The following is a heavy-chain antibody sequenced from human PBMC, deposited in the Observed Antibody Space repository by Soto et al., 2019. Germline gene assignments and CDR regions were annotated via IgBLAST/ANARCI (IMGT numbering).Heavy chain of an antibody. Sequence: SETLSLTCTVSGGSISSSSYYWGWIRQPPGKGLEWIGSIYYSGSTYYNPSLKSRVTISVDTSKNQFSLKLSSVTAADTAVYYCARLHGEPNFDYWGQGTLVTVSS. V-gene: IGHV4-39*01. CDR1: GGSISSSSYY. J-gene: IGHJ4*02. D-gene: IGHD3-10*01. CDR2: IYYSGST. CDR3: ARLHGEPNFDY.